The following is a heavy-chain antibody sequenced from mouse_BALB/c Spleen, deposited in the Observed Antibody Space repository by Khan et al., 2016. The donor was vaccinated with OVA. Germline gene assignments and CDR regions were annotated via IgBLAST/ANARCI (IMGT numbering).Heavy chain of an antibody. Sequence: QVRLQQSGTELAKPGASVKMSCKASGYTFSTYWMHWVKQRPGQGLEWIGYINPSTGYTEYNQKFKDKATLTADKSSSTAYMQLSSLTSEDSAVYYCARGGYGNYVAYWGQGTLVTVSA. V-gene: IGHV1-7*01. CDR1: GYTFSTYW. CDR3: ARGGYGNYVAY. J-gene: IGHJ3*01. CDR2: INPSTGYT. D-gene: IGHD2-1*01.